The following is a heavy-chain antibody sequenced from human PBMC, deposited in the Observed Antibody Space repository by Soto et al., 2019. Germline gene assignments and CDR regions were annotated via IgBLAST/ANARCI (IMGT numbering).Heavy chain of an antibody. V-gene: IGHV3-30*18. Sequence: GGSLRLSCAASGFTFSSYGMHWVRQAPGKGLEWVAVISYDGSNKYYADSVKGRLPISRDNSKNTLYLQMNSLRAEDTAVYYCAKDITVAGSRWGYYYYYGLDVWGQGTTVTVSS. CDR1: GFTFSSYG. D-gene: IGHD6-19*01. J-gene: IGHJ6*02. CDR2: ISYDGSNK. CDR3: AKDITVAGSRWGYYYYYGLDV.